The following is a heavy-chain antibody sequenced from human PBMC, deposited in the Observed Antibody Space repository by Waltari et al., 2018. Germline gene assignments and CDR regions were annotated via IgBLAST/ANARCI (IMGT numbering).Heavy chain of an antibody. CDR2: ISDSSARM. CDR1: GFTFNFYA. CDR3: AKDGGGFWSGYPGSYYYDN. D-gene: IGHD3-3*01. Sequence: EVQLLESGGGLVQPGGSLRLSCAASGFTFNFYAMSWVRRAPGKGLEWVSRISDSSARMYYADSVKGRFTISRDNSRNTLYLQLNSLRAEDTAVYYCAKDGGGFWSGYPGSYYYDNGGEGTLVTVSS. V-gene: IGHV3-23*01. J-gene: IGHJ4*02.